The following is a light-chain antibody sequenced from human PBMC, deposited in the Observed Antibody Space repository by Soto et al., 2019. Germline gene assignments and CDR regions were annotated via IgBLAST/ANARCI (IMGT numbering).Light chain of an antibody. CDR3: CSYAGSYNLWV. Sequence: QSALTQPRSVSGSPGQSVTISCTGTSSDVGGYDFVSWYQQHPGKAPKLMIHDVTKRPSGVPDRFSGSKSGNSASLTISGLQAEDEADYYCCSYAGSYNLWVFGGGTKLTVL. J-gene: IGLJ3*02. V-gene: IGLV2-11*01. CDR2: DVT. CDR1: SSDVGGYDF.